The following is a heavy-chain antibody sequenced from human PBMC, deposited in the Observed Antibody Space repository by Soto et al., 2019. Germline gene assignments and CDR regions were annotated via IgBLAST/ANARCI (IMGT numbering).Heavy chain of an antibody. CDR2: ITTRGART. CDR1: GFTFNTYA. Sequence: PGWSLRLSCAASGFTFNTYAMTWVRQTPGKGLEWVSFITTRGARTYYADPVRGRFTISTESSRNTLYLQMNSLRPDDTAVYFCARYRSDGSASFDSWGQGTRVTASS. J-gene: IGHJ4*02. D-gene: IGHD3-9*01. V-gene: IGHV3-23*01. CDR3: ARYRSDGSASFDS.